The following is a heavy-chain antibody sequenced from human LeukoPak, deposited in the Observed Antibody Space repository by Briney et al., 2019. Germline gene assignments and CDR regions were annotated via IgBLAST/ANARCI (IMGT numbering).Heavy chain of an antibody. J-gene: IGHJ4*02. D-gene: IGHD1-1*01. CDR2: ISSSSSYI. CDR3: ARFNWNAEGIY. Sequence: GGSLRLSCAASGFTFSSYSMNWVRQAPGKGLEWASSISSSSSYIYYADSVKGRFTISRDNAKNSLYLQMNSLRAEDTAVYYCARFNWNAEGIYWGQGTLVTVSS. V-gene: IGHV3-21*01. CDR1: GFTFSSYS.